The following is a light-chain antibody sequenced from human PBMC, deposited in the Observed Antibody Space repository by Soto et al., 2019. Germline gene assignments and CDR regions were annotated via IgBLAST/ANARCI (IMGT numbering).Light chain of an antibody. CDR2: DNT. V-gene: IGLV1-51*01. CDR1: SSNIGNNY. CDR3: AAWDDSLRAVL. Sequence: QSVLTQPPSVSASPGQKVTISCSGSSSNIGNNYVSWYQQLPGTAPKLLIYDNTKRPSGIPDRFSGSKSGTSATLGITGLQTGDEADYYCAAWDDSLRAVLFGGGTQLTVL. J-gene: IGLJ2*01.